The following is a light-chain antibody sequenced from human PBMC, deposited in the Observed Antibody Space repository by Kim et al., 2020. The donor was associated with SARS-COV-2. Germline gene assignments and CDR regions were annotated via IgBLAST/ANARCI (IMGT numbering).Light chain of an antibody. V-gene: IGLV1-40*01. Sequence: RVTTSRPGTISNIVADYDVHCDQQFPGKAPKVLIYGNNNRPSGVPDRFSGSKSGTSASLAITGLQPEDEADYHCQSYDSSLSGSVFGGGTRLTVL. CDR2: GNN. CDR3: QSYDSSLSGSV. J-gene: IGLJ3*02. CDR1: ISNIVADYD.